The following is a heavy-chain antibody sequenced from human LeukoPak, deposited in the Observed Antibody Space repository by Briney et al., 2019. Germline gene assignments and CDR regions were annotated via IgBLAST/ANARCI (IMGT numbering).Heavy chain of an antibody. D-gene: IGHD5-18*01. V-gene: IGHV4-61*01. CDR3: ARGSRGYSYG. Sequence: PSETLSLTCTVFGDSVSSSNYYWAWFRQPPGKGLEWIGYIYYSGSTNYNPSLKSRVTISVDTSKNQFSLKLSSVTAADTAVYYCARGSRGYSYGWGQGTLVTVSS. CDR1: GDSVSSSNYY. CDR2: IYYSGST. J-gene: IGHJ4*02.